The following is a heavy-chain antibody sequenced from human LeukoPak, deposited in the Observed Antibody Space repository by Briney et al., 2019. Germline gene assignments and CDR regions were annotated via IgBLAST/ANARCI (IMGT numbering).Heavy chain of an antibody. D-gene: IGHD6-19*01. J-gene: IGHJ3*02. CDR2: ISSSGSTI. CDR1: GFTFSDYY. CDR3: ATSSGWWKNDAFDI. Sequence: PGGSLRLSCAASGFTFSDYYMSWIRQAPGKGLEWVSYISSSGSTIYYADSVKGRFTISRDNAKNSLYLQMNSLRAEDTAVYYCATSSGWWKNDAFDIWGQGTMVTVSS. V-gene: IGHV3-11*04.